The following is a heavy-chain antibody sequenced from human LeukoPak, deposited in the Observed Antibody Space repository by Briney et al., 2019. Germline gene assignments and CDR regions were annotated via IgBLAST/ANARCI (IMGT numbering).Heavy chain of an antibody. CDR1: GFIVSCSY. D-gene: IGHD3-10*01. Sequence: GGSLRLSCGACGFIVSCSYMCWVRQARGGGLEWVSVLYSGGDTFYADSVKGRFTISRHISKNTLYLHINSQRAEDTAVYYCAKVTVRGVFTYWGQGTLVTVSS. V-gene: IGHV3-53*04. CDR3: AKVTVRGVFTY. CDR2: LYSGGDT. J-gene: IGHJ4*02.